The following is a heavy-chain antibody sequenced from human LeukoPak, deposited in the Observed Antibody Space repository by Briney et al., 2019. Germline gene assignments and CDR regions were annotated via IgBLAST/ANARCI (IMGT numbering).Heavy chain of an antibody. CDR2: IYTSGST. V-gene: IGHV4-39*01. J-gene: IGHJ3*02. Sequence: SETLSLTCTVSGGSISSSSYYWGWIRQPPGKGLEWMGSIYTSGSTNYNPSLKSRVTISVDTSKNQFSLKLSSVTAADTAVYYCARHVKGFDYGDYIDAFDIWGQGTMVTVSS. D-gene: IGHD4-17*01. CDR1: GGSISSSSYY. CDR3: ARHVKGFDYGDYIDAFDI.